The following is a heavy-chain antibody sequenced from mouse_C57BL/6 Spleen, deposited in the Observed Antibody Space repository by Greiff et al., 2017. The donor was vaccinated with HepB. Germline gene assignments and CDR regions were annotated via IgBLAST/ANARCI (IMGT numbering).Heavy chain of an antibody. CDR1: GYSFTDYN. D-gene: IGHD3-2*02. J-gene: IGHJ3*01. Sequence: VQLQQSGPELVKPGASVKISCKASGYSFTDYNMNWVKQSNGKSLEWIGVINPNYGTTSYNQKFKGKATLTVDQSSSTADMPLNSLTSEDSAVYYCARSPSTAQATAWFAYWGQGTLVTVSA. CDR3: ARSPSTAQATAWFAY. V-gene: IGHV1-39*01. CDR2: INPNYGTT.